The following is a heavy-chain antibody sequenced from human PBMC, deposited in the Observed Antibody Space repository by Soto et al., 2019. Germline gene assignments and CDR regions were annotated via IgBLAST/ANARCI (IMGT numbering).Heavy chain of an antibody. J-gene: IGHJ6*02. CDR2: IYYSGST. V-gene: IGHV4-31*03. CDR3: ARDCSFEEDYYGMDV. D-gene: IGHD2-15*01. CDR1: GGSISSGGYY. Sequence: SETLSLTCTVSGGSISSGGYYWSWICQHPGKGLEWIGYIYYSGSTYYNPSLKSRVTISVDTSKNQFSLKLSSVTAADTAVYYCARDCSFEEDYYGMDVWGQGTTVTVSS.